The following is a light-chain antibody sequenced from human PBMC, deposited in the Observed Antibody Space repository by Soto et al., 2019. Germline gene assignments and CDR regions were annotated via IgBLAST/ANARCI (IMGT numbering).Light chain of an antibody. Sequence: QSALTQPASVSGSPGQSITISCIGTGTDVGGYKYVSWYQQHPVKAPKLVMYDVSERPSGVSNHCSGYKSGNTASLPLSGLQAEYEADYYCTSYTSSNTLVFGTGTKLTVL. CDR1: GTDVGGYKY. V-gene: IGLV2-14*03. CDR3: TSYTSSNTLV. J-gene: IGLJ1*01. CDR2: DVS.